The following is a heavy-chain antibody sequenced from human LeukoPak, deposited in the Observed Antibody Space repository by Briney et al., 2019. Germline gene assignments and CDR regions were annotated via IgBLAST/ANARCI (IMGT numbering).Heavy chain of an antibody. Sequence: GASVKVSCKASGYTFTGYYMHWVRQAPGQGLEWMGWISAYNGNTNYAQKLQGRVTMTTDTSTSTAYMELRSLRSDDTAVYYCARARIFVDYYGSGTPTGEDYWGQGTLVTVSS. J-gene: IGHJ4*02. CDR1: GYTFTGYY. D-gene: IGHD3-10*01. V-gene: IGHV1-18*04. CDR3: ARARIFVDYYGSGTPTGEDY. CDR2: ISAYNGNT.